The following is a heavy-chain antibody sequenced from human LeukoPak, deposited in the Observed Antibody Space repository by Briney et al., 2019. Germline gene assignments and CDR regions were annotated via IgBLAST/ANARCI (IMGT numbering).Heavy chain of an antibody. J-gene: IGHJ4*02. Sequence: KTSETLSLTCAVYGGSFSGYYWSWIRQPPGKGLEWIGEINHSGSTNYNPSLKSRVTISVDTSKNQFSLKLSSVTAADTAVYYCARNWDSSGWHYYFDYWGQGTLVTVSS. V-gene: IGHV4-34*01. CDR2: INHSGST. CDR3: ARNWDSSGWHYYFDY. D-gene: IGHD6-19*01. CDR1: GGSFSGYY.